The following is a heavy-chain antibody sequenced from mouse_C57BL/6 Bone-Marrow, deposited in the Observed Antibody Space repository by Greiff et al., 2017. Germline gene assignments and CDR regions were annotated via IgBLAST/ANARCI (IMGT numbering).Heavy chain of an antibody. CDR2: INPNNGGT. V-gene: IGHV1-26*01. Sequence: EVQLQQSGPELVKPGASVKISCKASGYTFTDYYMNWVKQSHGKSLEWIGDINPNNGGTSYNQKFTGKATLTVDKSSSTAYMELRSLTSEDSAVYYCARPNSKRDYFDYWGQGTTLTVSS. J-gene: IGHJ2*01. CDR1: GYTFTDYY. D-gene: IGHD2-5*01. CDR3: ARPNSKRDYFDY.